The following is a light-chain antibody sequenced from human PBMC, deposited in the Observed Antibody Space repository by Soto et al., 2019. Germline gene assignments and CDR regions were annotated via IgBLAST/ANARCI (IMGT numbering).Light chain of an antibody. Sequence: DIQMTQSPSTLSASVGGRFTITFRASQSIGTWLAWYQQKPGKAPKLLIYDASDLETGVPSRFSGSGSGTGFTFTISSLQPEDFATYYCQQYESLPLTFGQGTRLEI. V-gene: IGKV1-33*01. CDR3: QQYESLPLT. J-gene: IGKJ5*01. CDR2: DAS. CDR1: QSIGTW.